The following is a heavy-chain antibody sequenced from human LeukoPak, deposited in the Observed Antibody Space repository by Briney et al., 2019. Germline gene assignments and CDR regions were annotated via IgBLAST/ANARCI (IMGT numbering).Heavy chain of an antibody. Sequence: ASVKVSCKASGYTFTGYYMHWARQAPGQGLEWMGWINPNSGGTNYAQKFQGRVTMTRDTSISTAYMELSRLRSDDTAVYYCARARAEDFGYDSSGYYLTYYYYYMDVWGKGTTVTISS. J-gene: IGHJ6*03. CDR1: GYTFTGYY. D-gene: IGHD3-22*01. CDR2: INPNSGGT. CDR3: ARARAEDFGYDSSGYYLTYYYYYMDV. V-gene: IGHV1-2*02.